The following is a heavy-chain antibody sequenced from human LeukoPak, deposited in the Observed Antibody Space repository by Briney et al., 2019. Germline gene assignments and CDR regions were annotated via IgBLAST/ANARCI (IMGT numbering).Heavy chain of an antibody. V-gene: IGHV1-8*01. J-gene: IGHJ4*02. Sequence: ASVNVSCKASGYTFTSFDFNWVRQATGQGLEWMGWMKSNNGHTGYAQKFQGRVTMTRDTSISTAYMELSSLTFEDTAVYYCARGPPNWGMVGYWGQGTLVTVSS. CDR2: MKSNNGHT. CDR3: ARGPPNWGMVGY. CDR1: GYTFTSFD. D-gene: IGHD7-27*01.